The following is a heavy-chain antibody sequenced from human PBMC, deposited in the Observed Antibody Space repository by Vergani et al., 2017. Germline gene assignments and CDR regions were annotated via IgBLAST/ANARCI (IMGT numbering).Heavy chain of an antibody. D-gene: IGHD2-2*01. J-gene: IGHJ5*02. Sequence: EVQLEESGGGLVLPGRSLRLSCVASGFTSAGYAMHWVRQAPGKGLEWVSGISWNSGSIGYADSVKGRFTISRDNAKNSLYLQMNSLRAEDTALYYCAKGYCSSTSCYLDPWGQGTLVTVSS. CDR2: ISWNSGSI. V-gene: IGHV3-9*02. CDR1: GFTSAGYA. CDR3: AKGYCSSTSCYLDP.